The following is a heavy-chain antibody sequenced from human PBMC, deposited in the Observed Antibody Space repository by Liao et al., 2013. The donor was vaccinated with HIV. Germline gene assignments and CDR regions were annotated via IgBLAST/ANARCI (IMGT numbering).Heavy chain of an antibody. D-gene: IGHD3-10*01. CDR3: ARAGGVWGVIGPLPFDY. J-gene: IGHJ4*02. V-gene: IGHV4-59*01. CDR2: IYYSGST. Sequence: QVQLQESGPGPVKPSETLSLTCTVSGGSISSYYWSWIRQPPGKGLEWIGYIYYSGSTNHNPSLKSRVTISVDTSKNQFSLKLSSVTAADTAVYYCARAGGVWGVIGPLPFDYWGQGTLVTVSS. CDR1: GGSISSYY.